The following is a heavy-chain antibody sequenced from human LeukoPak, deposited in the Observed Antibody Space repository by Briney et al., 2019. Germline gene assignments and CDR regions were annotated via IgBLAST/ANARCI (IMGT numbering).Heavy chain of an antibody. CDR3: ARRHMVRGDKRIDY. Sequence: PSETLSLTCAVSGVSFSIYYWSWIRQPPGKGLEWIGEINHSGSTNYNPSLKSRVTISVDTSKNRFSLKLSSVTAADTAVYYCARRHMVRGDKRIDYWGQGTLVTVSS. V-gene: IGHV4-34*01. D-gene: IGHD3-10*01. J-gene: IGHJ4*02. CDR2: INHSGST. CDR1: GVSFSIYY.